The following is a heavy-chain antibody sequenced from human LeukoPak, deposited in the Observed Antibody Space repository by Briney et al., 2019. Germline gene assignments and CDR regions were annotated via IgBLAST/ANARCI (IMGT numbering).Heavy chain of an antibody. Sequence: SETLSLTCAVYGGPFSGYYWSWIRQPPGKGLEWIGEINHSGSTNYNPSLKSRVTISVDTSKNQFSLKLSSVTAADTAVYYCARGRRSGSYRKGDAFDIWGQGTMVTVSS. CDR2: INHSGST. CDR3: ARGRRSGSYRKGDAFDI. CDR1: GGPFSGYY. J-gene: IGHJ3*02. D-gene: IGHD1-26*01. V-gene: IGHV4-34*01.